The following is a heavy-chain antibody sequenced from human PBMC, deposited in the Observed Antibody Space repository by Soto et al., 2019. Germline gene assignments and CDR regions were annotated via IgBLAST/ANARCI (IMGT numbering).Heavy chain of an antibody. V-gene: IGHV3-23*01. CDR3: AKDMRLLRFLEWLTQGFDY. Sequence: GGSLRLSCAASGFTFKIYAMSWVRQAPGKGLEWVSAVSPNGQGIYYADSVRGRFTISRDFSKNTVFLHMDSLRAEDTAVYYCAKDMRLLRFLEWLTQGFDYWGQGALVTVSS. D-gene: IGHD3-3*01. CDR2: VSPNGQGI. CDR1: GFTFKIYA. J-gene: IGHJ4*02.